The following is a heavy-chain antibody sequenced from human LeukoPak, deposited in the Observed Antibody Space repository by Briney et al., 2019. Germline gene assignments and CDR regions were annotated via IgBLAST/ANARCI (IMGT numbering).Heavy chain of an antibody. CDR3: ARDREVGYFDY. D-gene: IGHD1-26*01. J-gene: IGHJ4*02. Sequence: SLRLSCAASGFTFSSYWMSWVRQAPGKGLEWVANIKQDGSEKYYVDSVKGRFTISRDNAKNPLYLHMNSLRAEDTAVYYCARDREVGYFDYWGQGTLVTVSS. CDR2: IKQDGSEK. V-gene: IGHV3-7*01. CDR1: GFTFSSYW.